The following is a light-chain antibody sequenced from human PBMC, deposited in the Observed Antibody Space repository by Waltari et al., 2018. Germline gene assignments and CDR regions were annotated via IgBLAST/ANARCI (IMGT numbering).Light chain of an antibody. J-gene: IGKJ1*01. CDR2: GAS. CDR3: QHYLRLPVT. CDR1: QSVTRA. V-gene: IGKV3-20*01. Sequence: EIVLTQSPGTLSLSPGESATLSCRTSQSVTRALAWYHQKPGQAPRLIIYGASNRATGIPERFSGSGYGTDFSLTISSLEPEDFAVYYCQHYLRLPVTFGQGTKVEVK.